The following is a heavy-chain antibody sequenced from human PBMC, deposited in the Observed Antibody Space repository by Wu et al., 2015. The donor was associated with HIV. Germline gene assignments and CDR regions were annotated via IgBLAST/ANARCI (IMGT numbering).Heavy chain of an antibody. Sequence: QVQLVQSGAEVKKPGASVKVSCKASGYTFTGYYMHWVRQAPGQGLEWMGWINPNSGGTNYAQKFQGRVTMTRDTSISTAYMELSRLRSDDTAVYYCARGLTHNPYSSSWYFWFDPWGQGTLVTVSS. D-gene: IGHD6-13*01. CDR1: GYTFTGYY. V-gene: IGHV1-2*02. CDR3: ARGLTHNPYSSSWYFWFDP. CDR2: INPNSGGT. J-gene: IGHJ5*02.